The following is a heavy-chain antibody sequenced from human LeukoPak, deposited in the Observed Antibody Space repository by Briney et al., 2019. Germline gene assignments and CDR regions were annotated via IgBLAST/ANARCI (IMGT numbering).Heavy chain of an antibody. CDR1: GGSISSGGYY. CDR2: IYYSGST. Sequence: SEALSLTCTVSGGSISSGGYYWSWIRQHPGKGLEWIGYIYYSGSTYYNPSLKSRVTISVDTSKNQFSLKLSSVTAADTAVYYCARGIVVVPAATGAFDPWGQGTLVTVSS. V-gene: IGHV4-31*03. D-gene: IGHD2-2*01. CDR3: ARGIVVVPAATGAFDP. J-gene: IGHJ5*02.